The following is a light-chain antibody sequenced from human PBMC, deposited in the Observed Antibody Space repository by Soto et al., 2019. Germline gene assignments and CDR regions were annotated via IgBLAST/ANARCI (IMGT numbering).Light chain of an antibody. Sequence: DIQLTQSPSSVSASLGDTVIITCRASQGINRWLAWYQQRPGKAPKLLIYSASSLQSGVPSRFSGSGSGTDFILTISSLQPEDFATYYCQQAKNFPWTFGQGTKVDIK. CDR2: SAS. V-gene: IGKV1-12*01. J-gene: IGKJ1*01. CDR1: QGINRW. CDR3: QQAKNFPWT.